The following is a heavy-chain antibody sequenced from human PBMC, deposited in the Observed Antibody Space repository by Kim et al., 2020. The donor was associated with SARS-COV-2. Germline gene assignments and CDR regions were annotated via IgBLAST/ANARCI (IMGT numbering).Heavy chain of an antibody. CDR3: ARAVVVPAANVRGYFDL. CDR1: GFTFSSYA. D-gene: IGHD2-2*01. J-gene: IGHJ2*01. V-gene: IGHV3-64*01. CDR2: ITSNGGTT. Sequence: GGSLRLSCAASGFTFSSYAMHWVRQAPGKGLEFVSAITSNGGTTYYANSVKGRFTISRDNSKNTLFLQMGSLRAEDMAVYYCARAVVVPAANVRGYFDLWGRDTLVHVSS.